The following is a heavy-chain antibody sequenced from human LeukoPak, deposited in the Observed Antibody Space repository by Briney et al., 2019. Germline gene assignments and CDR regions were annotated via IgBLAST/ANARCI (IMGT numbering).Heavy chain of an antibody. CDR2: IYYDGNT. D-gene: IGHD2-2*01. CDR3: ARDLGESVPAVMAWAH. J-gene: IGHJ4*02. Sequence: TSETLSLTCTVSGGSMTRYYWTWIRQPPGKGLEWIGHIYYDGNTNYNPSLKSRVTISVDTSKNQFTLKLNSVTAADTAVYFCARDLGESVPAVMAWAHWGQGTLVTVSS. CDR1: GGSMTRYY. V-gene: IGHV4-59*01.